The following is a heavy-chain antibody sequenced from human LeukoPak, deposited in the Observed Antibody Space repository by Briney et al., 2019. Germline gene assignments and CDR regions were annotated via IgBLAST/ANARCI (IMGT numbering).Heavy chain of an antibody. CDR2: INHSGST. CDR3: ARVTPTHQMIAAAGTWDYFDY. Sequence: PSETLSLTCAVSGGSISSGGYSWSWIRQPPGKGLEWIGEINHSGSTNYNPSLKSRVTISVDTSKNQFSLKLSSVTAADTAVYYCARVTPTHQMIAAAGTWDYFDYWGQGTLVTVSS. J-gene: IGHJ4*02. CDR1: GGSISSGGYS. V-gene: IGHV4-30-2*01. D-gene: IGHD6-13*01.